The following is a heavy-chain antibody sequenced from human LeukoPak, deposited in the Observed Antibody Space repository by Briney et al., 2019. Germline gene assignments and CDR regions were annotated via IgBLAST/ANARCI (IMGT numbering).Heavy chain of an antibody. CDR2: IIPIFGTA. J-gene: IGHJ4*02. D-gene: IGHD3-22*01. CDR3: ARDRGNYYDSSGYDY. CDR1: GGTFSSYA. Sequence: GSSVKVSCKASGGTFSSYAISWVRQAPGQGLEWMGGIIPIFGTANYAQKFQGRVTITADKSTSTAYMELSSLRSEDTAVYYCARDRGNYYDSSGYDYWGQGTLVTVSS. V-gene: IGHV1-69*06.